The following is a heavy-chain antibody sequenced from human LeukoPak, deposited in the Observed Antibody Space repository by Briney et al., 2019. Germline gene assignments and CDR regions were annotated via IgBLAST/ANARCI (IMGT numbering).Heavy chain of an antibody. CDR1: GGSISSYY. Sequence: SETLSLTCTVSGGSISSYYWSWIRQPPGKGLEWIGYIYYSGSTNYNPSLKSRVTISVDTSKNQFSLRLSSVTAADTAVYYCAREFLGYCSSTSCFGAFDIWGQGTMVTVSS. CDR2: IYYSGST. J-gene: IGHJ3*02. D-gene: IGHD2-2*01. CDR3: AREFLGYCSSTSCFGAFDI. V-gene: IGHV4-59*01.